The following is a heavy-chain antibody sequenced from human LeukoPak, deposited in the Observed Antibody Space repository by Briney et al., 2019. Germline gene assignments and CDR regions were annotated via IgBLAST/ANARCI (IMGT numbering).Heavy chain of an antibody. CDR1: GYTFTSYG. CDR3: ARVYDSSGYHIPRAFDI. V-gene: IGHV1-18*01. D-gene: IGHD3-22*01. J-gene: IGHJ3*02. CDR2: ISAYNGNT. Sequence: GASVKVSCKASGYTFTSYGISWVRQAPGQGLEWMGWISAYNGNTNYEQKLQGRVTMTTDTSTSTAYMELRSLRSDDTAVYYCARVYDSSGYHIPRAFDILRRGRMVSVCS.